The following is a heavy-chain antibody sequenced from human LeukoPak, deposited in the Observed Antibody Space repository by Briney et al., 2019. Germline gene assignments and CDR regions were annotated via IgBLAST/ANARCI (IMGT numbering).Heavy chain of an antibody. Sequence: SETLSLTCTVSGGSINSNSYYWGWIRQPPGRGLEWIDNIYYSGSTSYNPSLRSRVTISVDTSKNQFSLRLTSVTAADTAVYYCARADNLFDSSGYYWTVWGQGTLVTVSS. J-gene: IGHJ4*02. CDR1: GGSINSNSYY. CDR3: ARADNLFDSSGYYWTV. CDR2: IYYSGST. V-gene: IGHV4-39*07. D-gene: IGHD3-22*01.